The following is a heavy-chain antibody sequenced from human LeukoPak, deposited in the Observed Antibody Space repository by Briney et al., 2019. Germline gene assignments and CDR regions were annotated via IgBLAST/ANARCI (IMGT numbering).Heavy chain of an antibody. CDR3: ARLDYDSSDTDAFDI. CDR1: GGSFSGYY. Sequence: SETLSLTCAVYGGSFSGYYWSWIRQPPGKGLEWIGEINHSGSTNYNPSLKSRVTISVDTSKNQFTLKLSSVTAADTAVYYCARLDYDSSDTDAFDIWGQGTMVTVSS. J-gene: IGHJ3*02. D-gene: IGHD3-22*01. V-gene: IGHV4-34*01. CDR2: INHSGST.